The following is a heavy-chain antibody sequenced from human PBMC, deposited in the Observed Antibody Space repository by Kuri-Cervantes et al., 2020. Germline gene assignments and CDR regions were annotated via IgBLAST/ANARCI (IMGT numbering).Heavy chain of an antibody. CDR1: GFTFSSYA. CDR2: ISGSGGST. V-gene: IGHV3-23*01. J-gene: IGHJ6*02. D-gene: IGHD3-10*01. CDR3: AKGEYYGSGIGTMDV. Sequence: GGSLRLSCAASGFTFSSYAMSWVRQAPGKGLEWVSAISGSGGSTYYADSVKGRFTISRDNSKNTLYLQMNSLRAEDTAVYYCAKGEYYGSGIGTMDVWGQGTTVTVSS.